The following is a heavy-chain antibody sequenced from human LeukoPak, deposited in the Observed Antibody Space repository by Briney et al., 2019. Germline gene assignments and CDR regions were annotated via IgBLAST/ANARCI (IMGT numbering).Heavy chain of an antibody. V-gene: IGHV1-3*03. D-gene: IGHD3-10*01. J-gene: IGHJ6*03. CDR3: ARGRWGYGSGSYYKPPYYYYYYYMDV. Sequence: ASAKVSCKASASTFSTYAIHWVRQAPGQGLEWMGWISTGNGNTRYSKAFQDRVTITRDTSASTVYMELSSLRSEDTAVYYCARGRWGYGSGSYYKPPYYYYYYYMDVWGKGTTVTVSS. CDR1: ASTFSTYA. CDR2: ISTGNGNT.